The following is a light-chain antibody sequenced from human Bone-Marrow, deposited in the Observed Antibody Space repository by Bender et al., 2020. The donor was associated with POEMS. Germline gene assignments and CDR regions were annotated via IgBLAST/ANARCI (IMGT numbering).Light chain of an antibody. CDR2: EGS. V-gene: IGLV2-23*01. J-gene: IGLJ1*01. CDR3: CSYAGSSTHV. CDR1: SSDVGGYNY. Sequence: QSALTQPPSASGSPGQSVTISCTGTSSDVGGYNYVSWYQQHPGKAPKLMIYEGSKRPSGVSNRFSGSKSGNTASLTISGLQAEDEADYYCCSYAGSSTHVFGTGTKVTVL.